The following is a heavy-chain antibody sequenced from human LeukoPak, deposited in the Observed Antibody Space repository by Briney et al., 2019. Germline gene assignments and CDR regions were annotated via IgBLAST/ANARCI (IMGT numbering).Heavy chain of an antibody. J-gene: IGHJ3*02. D-gene: IGHD3-3*02. Sequence: SVKVSCKTSGGTFNNSAISWVRQAPGQGLEWLGGIMPLFGTAGYAQKFQGRVTITKDESTRTVYLELTSLTSDDTAVYYCARLLAGAFDIWGQGTMVTVSS. CDR2: IMPLFGTA. V-gene: IGHV1-69*05. CDR3: ARLLAGAFDI. CDR1: GGTFNNSA.